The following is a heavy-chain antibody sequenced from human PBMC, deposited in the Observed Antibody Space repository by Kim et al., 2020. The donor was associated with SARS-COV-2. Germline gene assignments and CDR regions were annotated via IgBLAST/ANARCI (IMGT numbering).Heavy chain of an antibody. Sequence: SETLSLTCTVSGGSISSYYWSWIRQPPGKGLEWIGYIYYSGSTNYNPSLKSRVTISVDTSKNQFSLKLSSVTAADTAVYYCARHNWAAAGTDGMDVWGQGTTVTVSS. CDR3: ARHNWAAAGTDGMDV. J-gene: IGHJ6*02. D-gene: IGHD6-13*01. CDR2: IYYSGST. V-gene: IGHV4-59*08. CDR1: GGSISSYY.